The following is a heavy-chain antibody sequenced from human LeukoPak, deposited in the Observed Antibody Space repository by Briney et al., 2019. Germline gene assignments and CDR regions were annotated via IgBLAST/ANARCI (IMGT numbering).Heavy chain of an antibody. J-gene: IGHJ5*02. CDR3: ARHAPKRQLGESWYDP. D-gene: IGHD6-13*01. CDR1: GGSITNYS. V-gene: IGHV4-59*08. Sequence: SETLSLTCAVSGGSITNYSWSWIRQPPGKGLEWIGYISDSGSTYYNPSLRSRVTISLDPPKSQLSLRLSCVTAADTAVYYCARHAPKRQLGESWYDPWGQGTLVTVSS. CDR2: ISDSGST.